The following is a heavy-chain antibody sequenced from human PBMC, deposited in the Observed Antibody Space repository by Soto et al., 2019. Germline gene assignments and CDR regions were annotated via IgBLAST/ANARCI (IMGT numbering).Heavy chain of an antibody. Sequence: QVPLVESGGGVVQPGRSLRLSCAASGFTFSSYAMHWVRQAPGKGLEWVAVISYDGSNKYYADSVKGRFTISRDNSKNTLYLQMNSLRAEDTAVYYCARPSITMVRGACFQHWGQGTLVTVSS. CDR3: ARPSITMVRGACFQH. CDR1: GFTFSSYA. V-gene: IGHV3-30-3*01. CDR2: ISYDGSNK. D-gene: IGHD3-10*01. J-gene: IGHJ1*01.